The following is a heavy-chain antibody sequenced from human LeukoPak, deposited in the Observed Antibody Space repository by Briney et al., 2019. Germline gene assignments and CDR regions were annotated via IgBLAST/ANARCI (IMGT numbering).Heavy chain of an antibody. CDR3: ARVGATPRYDDFYCMDV. V-gene: IGHV4-59*12. CDR1: GGSISSYY. CDR2: IYYSGST. J-gene: IGHJ6*02. Sequence: KPSETLSLTCTVSGGSISSYYWSWIRQPRGKGLEWIGYIYYSGSTNYNPSLKGRVTISVDPANDQSSLRLSSVTAADTAVYYCARVGATPRYDDFYCMDVWGQGTTVTV. D-gene: IGHD3-3*01.